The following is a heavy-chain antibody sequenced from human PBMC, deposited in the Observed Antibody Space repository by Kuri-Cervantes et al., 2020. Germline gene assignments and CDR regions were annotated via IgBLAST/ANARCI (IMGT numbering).Heavy chain of an antibody. CDR2: INPNSGGT. CDR1: GYTFTSYG. Sequence: ASVKVSCKASGYTFTSYGINWVRQATGQGLEWMGWINPNSGGTNYAQKFQGWVTMTRDTSISTAYMELSSLRSEDTAVYYCARDRGGYSSGWPLFDYWGQGTLVTVSS. D-gene: IGHD6-19*01. V-gene: IGHV1-2*04. J-gene: IGHJ4*02. CDR3: ARDRGGYSSGWPLFDY.